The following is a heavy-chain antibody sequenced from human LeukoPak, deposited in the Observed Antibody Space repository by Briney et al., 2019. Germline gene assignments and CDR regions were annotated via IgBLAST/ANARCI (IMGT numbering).Heavy chain of an antibody. V-gene: IGHV4-61*02. D-gene: IGHD1-26*01. Sequence: PSETLSLTCTVSGASITSGTDYWSWIRQPAGKGLEWIGRLYSSGSTNDNPSLKSRVTISADTSKNQFSLKLSSVTAADTAVYYCARSGGSNPYYYFYYYMDVWGKGTTVTVSS. CDR2: LYSSGST. CDR1: GASITSGTDY. J-gene: IGHJ6*03. CDR3: ARSGGSNPYYYFYYYMDV.